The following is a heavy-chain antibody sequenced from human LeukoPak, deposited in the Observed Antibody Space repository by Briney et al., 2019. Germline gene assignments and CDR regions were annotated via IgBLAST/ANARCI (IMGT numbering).Heavy chain of an antibody. CDR3: ARVYDEPYYYYGMDV. V-gene: IGHV7-4-1*02. D-gene: IGHD3-16*01. J-gene: IGHJ6*02. Sequence: ASVKVSCKASGYTFTSYAMSWVRQAPGQGLEWMGWINTNTGNPTYAQGFTGRFVFSLDTSVSTAYLQISSLKAEDTAVYYCARVYDEPYYYYGMDVWGQGTTVTVSS. CDR2: INTNTGNP. CDR1: GYTFTSYA.